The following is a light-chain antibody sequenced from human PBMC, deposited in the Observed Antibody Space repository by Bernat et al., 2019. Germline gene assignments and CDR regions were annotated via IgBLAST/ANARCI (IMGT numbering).Light chain of an antibody. J-gene: IGKJ2*01. CDR2: PVS. CDR1: QSLFDSDDGNIH. CDR3: MQRLEFPLT. V-gene: IGKV2-40*01. Sequence: DIVMTQTPVSLPVTPGEPASISCRSSQSLFDSDDGNIHLDWYLQRPGQSPHLLIYPVSHRAAGVPDRFSASGSDTEFTLKISSVEAEDIGIYYCMQRLEFPLTVGQGTKLDIK.